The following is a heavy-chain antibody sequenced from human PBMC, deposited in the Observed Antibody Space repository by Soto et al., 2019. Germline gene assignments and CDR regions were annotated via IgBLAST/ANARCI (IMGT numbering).Heavy chain of an antibody. D-gene: IGHD3-22*01. CDR1: GYTFTSYY. Sequence: ASVKVSCKASGYTFTSYYMHWVRQAPGQGLEWMGIINPSGGSTSYAQKFQGRVTMTRDTSTSTVYMELSSLRSEDTAVYYCASERAYYYDSSGYRNYWGQGTLVTVSS. V-gene: IGHV1-46*03. CDR3: ASERAYYYDSSGYRNY. J-gene: IGHJ4*02. CDR2: INPSGGST.